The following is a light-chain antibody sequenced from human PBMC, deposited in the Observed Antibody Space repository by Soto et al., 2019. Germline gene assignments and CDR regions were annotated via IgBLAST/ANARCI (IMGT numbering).Light chain of an antibody. CDR1: QSVNIN. CDR3: QQYNDWPPYT. Sequence: EIVMTQSPATLSVSPGERATLSCRASQSVNINLAWYQQKPGQAPRLLIKGASTRATGIPARFSGSGSGTEFILTISSLQSEDFAVYYCQQYNDWPPYTFGQGTKVEIK. V-gene: IGKV3-15*01. CDR2: GAS. J-gene: IGKJ2*01.